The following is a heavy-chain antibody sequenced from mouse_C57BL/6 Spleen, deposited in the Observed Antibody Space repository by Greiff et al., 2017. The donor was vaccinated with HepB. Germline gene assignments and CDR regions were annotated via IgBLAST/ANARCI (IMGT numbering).Heavy chain of an antibody. V-gene: IGHV3-6*01. CDR2: ISYDGSN. Sequence: EVQRVESGPGLVKPSQSLSLTCSVTGYSITSGYYWNWIRQFPGNKLEWMGYISYDGSNNYNPSLKNRISITRDTSKNQFFLKLNSVTTEDTATYYCARLYYGYDGAYWGQGTLVTVSA. D-gene: IGHD2-2*01. CDR3: ARLYYGYDGAY. CDR1: GYSITSGYY. J-gene: IGHJ3*01.